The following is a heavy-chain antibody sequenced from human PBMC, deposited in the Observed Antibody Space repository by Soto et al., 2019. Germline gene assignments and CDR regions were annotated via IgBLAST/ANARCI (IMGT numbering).Heavy chain of an antibody. J-gene: IGHJ6*03. V-gene: IGHV1-8*01. D-gene: IGHD3-10*01. CDR3: ARAYYYGSGSLRNYMDV. CDR2: MNPNSGNT. CDR1: GYTFTSYD. Sequence: ASVKVSCKASGYTFTSYDSNWVRQATGQGLEWMGWMNPNSGNTGYAQKFQGRVTMTRNTSISTAYMELSSLRSEDTAVYYCARAYYYGSGSLRNYMDVWGKGTTVTVSS.